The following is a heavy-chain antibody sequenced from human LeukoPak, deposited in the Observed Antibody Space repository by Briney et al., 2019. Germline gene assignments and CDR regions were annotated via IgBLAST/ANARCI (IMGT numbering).Heavy chain of an antibody. CDR3: ARDRSRYDSSGYQYYFDY. D-gene: IGHD3-22*01. CDR2: ISDRSSYI. CDR1: GFTFSDST. J-gene: IGHJ4*02. V-gene: IGHV3-21*01. Sequence: GGSLRLSCAGSGFTFSDSTMIWIRQAPGKGLEWVSSISDRSSYIYYADSVKGRFTISRDNARNSLYLQMNSLRAEDTAVYYCARDRSRYDSSGYQYYFDYWGQGTLVTVSS.